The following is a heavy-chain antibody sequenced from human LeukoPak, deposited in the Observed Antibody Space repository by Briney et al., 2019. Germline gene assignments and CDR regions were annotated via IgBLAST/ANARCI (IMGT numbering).Heavy chain of an antibody. CDR1: GYSISSGYY. Sequence: PSETLSLTCTVSGYSISSGYYWGWIRQPPGKGLEWIGSIYHSGSTYYNPSLKSRVTISVDTSKNQFSLKLSSVTAADTAVYYCARDLLSATFDYWGQGTLVTVSS. CDR3: ARDLLSATFDY. D-gene: IGHD3-16*02. V-gene: IGHV4-38-2*02. J-gene: IGHJ4*02. CDR2: IYHSGST.